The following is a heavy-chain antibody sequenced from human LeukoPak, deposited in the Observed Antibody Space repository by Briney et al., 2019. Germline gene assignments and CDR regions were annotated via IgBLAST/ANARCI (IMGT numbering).Heavy chain of an antibody. CDR3: AGGVAVAGFSERSY. V-gene: IGHV3-7*01. Sequence: PGGSLRLSCAVSGFTFSTYWMSWVRQAPGKGLEWVANIKEDGSEKYYVDSVKGRFTISRDNTQNSLYLQMNSLRAEDTAVYYCAGGVAVAGFSERSYWGQGTLVTVSS. J-gene: IGHJ4*02. CDR2: IKEDGSEK. D-gene: IGHD6-19*01. CDR1: GFTFSTYW.